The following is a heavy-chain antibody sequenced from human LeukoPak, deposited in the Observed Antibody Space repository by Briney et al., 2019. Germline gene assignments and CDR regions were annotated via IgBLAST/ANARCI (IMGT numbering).Heavy chain of an antibody. CDR2: ISGSGGST. CDR1: GFTFSSYA. CDR3: AKEWYYDSSGYYYLYFDY. D-gene: IGHD3-22*01. V-gene: IGHV3-23*01. J-gene: IGHJ4*02. Sequence: GGSLRLSCAASGFTFSSYAMSWVRQAPGKGLEWVSAISGSGGSTYYADSVKGRFTISRDNSKNTLYLQMNSLRAEDTAVYYCAKEWYYDSSGYYYLYFDYWGQGTLVTVSS.